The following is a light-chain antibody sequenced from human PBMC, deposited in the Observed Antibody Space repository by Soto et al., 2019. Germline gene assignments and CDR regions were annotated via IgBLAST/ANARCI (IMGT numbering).Light chain of an antibody. CDR1: SSNIGNNY. CDR2: DNN. J-gene: IGLJ2*01. V-gene: IGLV1-51*01. Sequence: QSVLTQPPSVSAAPGQKGTISCSGSSSNIGNNYVSWYQQLPGTAPKLLIYDNNKRPSGIPDRFSGSKSGTSATLGITGLQTGDEADYYCGTWDSSLSALFGGGTKLTVL. CDR3: GTWDSSLSAL.